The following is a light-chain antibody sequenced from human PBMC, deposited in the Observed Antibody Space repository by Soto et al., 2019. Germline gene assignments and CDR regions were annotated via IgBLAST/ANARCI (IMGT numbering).Light chain of an antibody. Sequence: EIVMTQSRAALSVSPGEGATLSCRARQGIGSTIAWYQQRPGQTPRLLIYDASNRAAGVPARFSGSGSGTDFPLTINSLQSEDFAIYYCQHYANGPLTCCGGTRVDMK. CDR1: QGIGST. V-gene: IGKV3-15*01. CDR2: DAS. CDR3: QHYANGPLT. J-gene: IGKJ4*01.